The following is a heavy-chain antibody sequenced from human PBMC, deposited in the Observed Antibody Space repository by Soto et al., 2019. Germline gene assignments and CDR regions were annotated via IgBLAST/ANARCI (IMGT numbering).Heavy chain of an antibody. V-gene: IGHV1-2*04. D-gene: IGHD1-7*01. CDR2: INPNSGGT. J-gene: IGHJ3*02. CDR3: ARSATGTMNAFDI. Sequence: ASVKVSCKASGYTFTGYYMHWVRQAPGQGLEWMGWINPNSGGTNYAQKFQGWVTMTRDASISTAYMELSRLRSDDTAVYYCARSATGTMNAFDIWGQGTMVTVSS. CDR1: GYTFTGYY.